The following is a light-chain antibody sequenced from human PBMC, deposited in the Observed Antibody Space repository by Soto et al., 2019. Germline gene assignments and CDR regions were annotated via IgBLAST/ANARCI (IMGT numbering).Light chain of an antibody. J-gene: IGKJ1*01. CDR2: GAY. CDR1: QSISSSY. V-gene: IGKV3-20*01. Sequence: EIVLTQSPGTLSLSLGERATLSCRASQSISSSYLAWYQQKPGQAPRLLIYGAYSRATGIPDRFSGSGSGTDFTITISRLEPEDFAVYYCQQYGRTFGQGTKVEIK. CDR3: QQYGRT.